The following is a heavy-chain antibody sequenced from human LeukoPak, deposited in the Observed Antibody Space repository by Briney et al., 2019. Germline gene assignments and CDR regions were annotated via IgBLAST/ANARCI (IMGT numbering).Heavy chain of an antibody. D-gene: IGHD5-24*01. CDR3: ARDRLGDGYIREFDS. CDR1: GYTFSSYS. V-gene: IGHV3-21*01. CDR2: FGSDLSFR. Sequence: GASVKVSFEASGYTFSSYSLNWVRQAPGKGLEWVASFGSDLSFRSVADSLKGRFTISRDNAENSIYLHMNSLRAEDTAIYYCARDRLGDGYIREFDSWGQGTLVIVSS. J-gene: IGHJ4*02.